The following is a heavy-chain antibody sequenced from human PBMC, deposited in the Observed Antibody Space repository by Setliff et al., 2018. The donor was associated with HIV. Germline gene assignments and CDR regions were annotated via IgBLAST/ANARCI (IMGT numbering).Heavy chain of an antibody. J-gene: IGHJ3*02. D-gene: IGHD6-13*01. V-gene: IGHV1-46*01. CDR2: INPSTGGT. Sequence: ASVKVSCKASGYTLTSYYIHWVRQAPGQGLEWMGVINPSTGGTSFAQKFQGRVTMTTGTPTSTVSMQLSSLTSEDTAVYYCARDQGEAAARWDAFDIWGQGTLVT. CDR1: GYTLTSYY. CDR3: ARDQGEAAARWDAFDI.